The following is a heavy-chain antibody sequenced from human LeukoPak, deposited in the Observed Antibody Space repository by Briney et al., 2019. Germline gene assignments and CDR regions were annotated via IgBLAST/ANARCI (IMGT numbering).Heavy chain of an antibody. V-gene: IGHV3-73*01. D-gene: IGHD2-8*01. CDR2: IRDKGYGHAT. J-gene: IGHJ5*02. Sequence: EGSLRLSCAASGFTFSDSAIHWVRQASGKGLEWVGRIRDKGYGHATAYAASVKGRFTLSRDDSRNTAYLQMDSLKTEDTALYYCTTPNEGNWFDPWGQGTLVTVSS. CDR3: TTPNEGNWFDP. CDR1: GFTFSDSA.